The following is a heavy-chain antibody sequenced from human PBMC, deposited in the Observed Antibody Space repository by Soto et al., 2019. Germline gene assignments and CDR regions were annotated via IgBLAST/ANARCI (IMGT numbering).Heavy chain of an antibody. Sequence: ASVKVSCKASGGTFSSYAISWVRQAPGQGLEWMGGIIPIFGTANYAQKFQGRVTITTDESTSTAYMELSSLRSEDTAVYYCARGTSVAAYYFDYWGQGTLVTVSS. CDR3: ARGTSVAAYYFDY. J-gene: IGHJ4*02. V-gene: IGHV1-69*05. CDR2: IIPIFGTA. D-gene: IGHD6-19*01. CDR1: GGTFSSYA.